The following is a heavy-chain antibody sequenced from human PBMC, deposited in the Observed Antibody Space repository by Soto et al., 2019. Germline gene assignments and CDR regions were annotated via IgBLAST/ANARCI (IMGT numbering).Heavy chain of an antibody. CDR3: AREWLDLRAFIYACGY. D-gene: IGHD6-19*01. CDR2: INVANGDT. CDR1: GYNFNNYC. J-gene: IGHJ4*02. Sequence: ASVKVSCKASGYNFNNYCMHWVRQAPGQRPEWMGWINVANGDTKYSQKFQGRVTITRDTSASTAYLDLSSLKSEDTAVYYCAREWLDLRAFIYACGYWGQGTLVTVSS. V-gene: IGHV1-3*01.